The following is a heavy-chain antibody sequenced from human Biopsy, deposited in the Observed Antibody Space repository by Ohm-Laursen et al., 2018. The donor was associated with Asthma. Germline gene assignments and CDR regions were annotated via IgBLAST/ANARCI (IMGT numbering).Heavy chain of an antibody. CDR2: INPVFGTT. V-gene: IGHV1-69*01. CDR1: GGTFNTYV. D-gene: IGHD2-2*01. J-gene: IGHJ4*02. Sequence: SSVKVSCKSLGGTFNTYVIGWVRQAPGQGLEWIGGINPVFGTTTYPQKFPDRVTITADDSTSTVYMELSSLRSEDTAVYYCARKAGSCISRTCYSLDFWGQGTLVTVSS. CDR3: ARKAGSCISRTCYSLDF.